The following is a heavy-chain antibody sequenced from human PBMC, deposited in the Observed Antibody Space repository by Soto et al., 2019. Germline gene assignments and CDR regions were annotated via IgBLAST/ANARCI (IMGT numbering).Heavy chain of an antibody. D-gene: IGHD1-26*01. CDR1: GFTFSSYG. CDR3: AKAPTRELRWALV. CDR2: ISYDGSNK. Sequence: PGGSRRLSCAASGFTFSSYGMHWVRQAPGKGLEWVAVISYDGSNKYYADSVKGRFTISRDNSKNTLYLQMNSLRAEDTAVYYCAKAPTRELRWALVWGQGTLVTVSS. V-gene: IGHV3-30*18. J-gene: IGHJ4*02.